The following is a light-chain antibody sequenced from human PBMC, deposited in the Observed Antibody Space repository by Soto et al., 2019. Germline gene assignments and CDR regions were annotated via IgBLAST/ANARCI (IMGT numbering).Light chain of an antibody. Sequence: DIQMTHSPSSLSSSVGDRVTITCRASHSISSYLKWYQQKPGQAPNVLIYAASSLQSGVPSRFSGRGPGPDFTLTISSLQHEDFATYYCQQSYSPPWAFGQGTKVAIK. J-gene: IGKJ1*01. V-gene: IGKV1-39*01. CDR3: QQSYSPPWA. CDR1: HSISSY. CDR2: AAS.